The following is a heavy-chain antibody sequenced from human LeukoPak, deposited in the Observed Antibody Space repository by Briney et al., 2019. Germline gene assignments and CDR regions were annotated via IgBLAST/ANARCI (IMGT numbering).Heavy chain of an antibody. CDR1: QFTVSSNY. V-gene: IGHV3-69-1*01. J-gene: IGHJ6*02. D-gene: IGHD4-17*01. CDR3: ARRGLGRGMDV. Sequence: GGSLRLSCAASQFTVSSNYMSWVRQAPGKGLEWVSSISSSSYIYYADSVKGRFTISRDNAKNSLYLQMNSLRAEDTAVYYCARRGLGRGMDVWGQGTTVTVSS. CDR2: ISSSSYI.